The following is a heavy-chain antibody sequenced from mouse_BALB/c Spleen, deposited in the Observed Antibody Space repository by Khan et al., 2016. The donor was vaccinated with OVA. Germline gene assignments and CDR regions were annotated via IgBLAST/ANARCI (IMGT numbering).Heavy chain of an antibody. V-gene: IGHV2-9*02. CDR3: ARSYDYGVGGFTY. Sequence: QVQLKESGPGLVAPSLSLSITCTVSGISLTNYGVHWIRQPPGKGLEWLGVIWTGGRTNYNSALMSRLSISKDNSKSQVFLKMNSLQIDDTAIYSCARSYDYGVGGFTYWGQGTLVTVSA. D-gene: IGHD2-4*01. CDR1: GISLTNYG. J-gene: IGHJ3*01. CDR2: IWTGGRT.